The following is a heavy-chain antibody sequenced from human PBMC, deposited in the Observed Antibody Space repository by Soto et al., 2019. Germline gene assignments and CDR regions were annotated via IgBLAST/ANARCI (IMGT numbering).Heavy chain of an antibody. D-gene: IGHD3-16*01. J-gene: IGHJ4*02. Sequence: PSETLSLTCTVSGDSVSGSYWNWIRQPPGMGLEWIGYSYFSGDTNYNPSLKSRVTISVDTSRNQFSLKLTSVTAADTAVYYCAKGKFWGRPGCNGFRYGGGGTLVTVSS. CDR2: SYFSGDT. CDR3: AKGKFWGRPGCNGFRY. V-gene: IGHV4-59*02. CDR1: GDSVSGSY.